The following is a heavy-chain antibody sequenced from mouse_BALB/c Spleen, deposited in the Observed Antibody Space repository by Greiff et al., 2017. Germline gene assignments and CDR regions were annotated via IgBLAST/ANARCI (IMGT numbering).Heavy chain of an antibody. CDR3: ARDDGYYVGY. CDR2: IWAGGST. D-gene: IGHD2-3*01. J-gene: IGHJ2*01. V-gene: IGHV2-9*02. CDR1: GFSLTSYG. Sequence: VKVIESGPGLVAPSQSLSITCTVSGFSLTSYGVHWVRQPPGKGLEWLGVIWAGGSTNYNSALMSRLSISKDNSKSQVFLKMNSLQTDDTAMYYCARDDGYYVGYWGQGTTLTVSS.